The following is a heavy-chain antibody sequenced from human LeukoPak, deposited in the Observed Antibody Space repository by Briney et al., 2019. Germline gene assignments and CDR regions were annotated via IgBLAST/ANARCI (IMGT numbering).Heavy chain of an antibody. CDR1: GFTFSSYA. CDR2: INHSGST. Sequence: PGGSLRLSCAASGFTFSSYAMSWIRQPPGKGLEWIGEINHSGSTNYNPSLKSRVTISVDTSKNQFSLKLSSVTAAGTAVYYCARQGQMATILDWGQGTLVTVSS. V-gene: IGHV4-34*01. D-gene: IGHD5-24*01. J-gene: IGHJ4*02. CDR3: ARQGQMATILD.